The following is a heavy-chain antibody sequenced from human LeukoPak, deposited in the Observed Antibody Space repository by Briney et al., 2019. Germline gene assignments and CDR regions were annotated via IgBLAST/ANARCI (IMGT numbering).Heavy chain of an antibody. CDR3: ARDGAIWRDGSLGAFDI. CDR2: IYSGGST. Sequence: PGGSLRLSCAASGFTVSSNYMSWVRQAPGKGLEWVSVIYSGGSTYYADSVKGRFTISRDNAKNTLYLQMNSLRAEDTAVYYCARDGAIWRDGSLGAFDIWGQGTMVTVSS. CDR1: GFTVSSNY. V-gene: IGHV3-53*01. J-gene: IGHJ3*02. D-gene: IGHD5-24*01.